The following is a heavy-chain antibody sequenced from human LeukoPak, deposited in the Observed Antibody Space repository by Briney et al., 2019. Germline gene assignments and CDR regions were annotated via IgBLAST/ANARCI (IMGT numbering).Heavy chain of an antibody. CDR2: ISGSDST. J-gene: IGHJ4*02. V-gene: IGHV3-23*01. D-gene: IGHD3-9*01. Sequence: GGSLRLSCAAAGFTFSSYAMSWVRQAPGKGLEWVSAISGSDSTYYADSVKGRFTISRDNSKNTLYLQMNSLRAEDTAIYYCAKGVRFLDWWILDYWGQGSLITVSS. CDR1: GFTFSSYA. CDR3: AKGVRFLDWWILDY.